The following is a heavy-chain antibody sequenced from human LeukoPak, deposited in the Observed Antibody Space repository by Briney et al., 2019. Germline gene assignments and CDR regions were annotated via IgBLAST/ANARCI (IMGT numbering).Heavy chain of an antibody. Sequence: SETLSLTCTVSGGSISSYYWSWIRQPPGKGLEWIGYIYYSGSTNYNPSLKGRVTISVDTSKNQFSLKLSSVTAADTAVYYCARDVGGWYDYWGQGTLVTVSS. CDR2: IYYSGST. CDR1: GGSISSYY. J-gene: IGHJ4*02. V-gene: IGHV4-59*01. D-gene: IGHD6-19*01. CDR3: ARDVGGWYDY.